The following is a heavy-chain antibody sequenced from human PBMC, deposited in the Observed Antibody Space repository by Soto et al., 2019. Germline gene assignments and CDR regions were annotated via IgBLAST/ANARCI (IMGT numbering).Heavy chain of an antibody. CDR2: ISGYNGNT. Sequence: QVQLVQSGAEVKKPGASVKVSCKASGYTFPSYGVSWVRQAPAQGLEWMGWISGYNGNTNYAQKLQHRVTMNTDTSTSTAYMELRSLRSDATVVYYGAKAMTYNYGSGSPYYDGMEVWGQGIAVTASS. CDR3: AKAMTYNYGSGSPYYDGMEV. J-gene: IGHJ6*02. D-gene: IGHD3-10*01. V-gene: IGHV1-18*04. CDR1: GYTFPSYG.